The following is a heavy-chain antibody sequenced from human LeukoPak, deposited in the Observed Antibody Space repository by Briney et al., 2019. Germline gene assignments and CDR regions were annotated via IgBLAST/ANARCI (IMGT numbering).Heavy chain of an antibody. Sequence: ASVKVSCKASGYTFTRYGITGVGQAPGQGLEGMGWINPYNGKTSYAQKLQGRVTMTTDTSTSTAYMELRSLRSDDTAVYYCGRDYYGSGRANCDYWGQGTLVTVSS. CDR2: INPYNGKT. CDR1: GYTFTRYG. V-gene: IGHV1-18*01. J-gene: IGHJ4*02. CDR3: GRDYYGSGRANCDY. D-gene: IGHD3-10*01.